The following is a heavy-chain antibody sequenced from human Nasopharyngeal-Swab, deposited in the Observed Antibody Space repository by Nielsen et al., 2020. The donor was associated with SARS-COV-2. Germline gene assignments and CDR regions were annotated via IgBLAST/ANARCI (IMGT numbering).Heavy chain of an antibody. J-gene: IGHJ6*03. CDR1: GGSISSNTW. CDR3: SRRYYYYMDI. Sequence: SETLSLTCAVSGGSISSNTWWGWVRQTPGMGLEWIGEIIHSGGTNYNPAPKSRVTISVDKSKNQLSLEVTSVTAADTAVYYCSRRYYYYMDIWGKGTTVTVSS. CDR2: IIHSGGT. V-gene: IGHV4-4*02.